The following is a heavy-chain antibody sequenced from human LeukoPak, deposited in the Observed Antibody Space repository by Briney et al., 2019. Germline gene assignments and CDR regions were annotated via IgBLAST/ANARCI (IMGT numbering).Heavy chain of an antibody. V-gene: IGHV4-59*01. CDR3: ARALYGSASNNYYMDV. CDR1: GVSISSYY. D-gene: IGHD3-10*01. CDR2: FYYSGST. J-gene: IGHJ6*03. Sequence: SETLSLTCTVSGVSISSYYWSWIRQPPGKGLEWIGYFYYSGSTNYNPSLKSRVSISVDTSKNQFALNLSSVTAADTAVYYCARALYGSASNNYYMDVWGKGTTVTVSS.